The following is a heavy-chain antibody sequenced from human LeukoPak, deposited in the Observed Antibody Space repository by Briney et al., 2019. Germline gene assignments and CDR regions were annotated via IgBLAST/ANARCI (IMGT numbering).Heavy chain of an antibody. V-gene: IGHV3-11*04. Sequence: GGSLRLSCAASGFTFSDYYMSWIRQAPGKGLEWVSYVSRSGSTIYYADSMKGRFTISRDNAKNSLYLQMNSLRAEDTAVYYCASVDSSGYPDYWGQGTLVTVSS. CDR1: GFTFSDYY. D-gene: IGHD3-22*01. CDR3: ASVDSSGYPDY. CDR2: VSRSGSTI. J-gene: IGHJ4*02.